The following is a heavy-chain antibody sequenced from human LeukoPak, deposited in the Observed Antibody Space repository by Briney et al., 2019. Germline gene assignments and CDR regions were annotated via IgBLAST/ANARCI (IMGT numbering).Heavy chain of an antibody. Sequence: PSQTLSLTCTVSGGSISSGGYYWSWIRQHPGKGLEWIGYIYYSGSTYYNPSLKSRVTISVDPSKNQFSLKLSSVTAADTAVYYCAGNYYDSSGYYDYWGQGTLVTVSS. J-gene: IGHJ4*02. CDR3: AGNYYDSSGYYDY. CDR2: IYYSGST. V-gene: IGHV4-31*03. D-gene: IGHD3-22*01. CDR1: GGSISSGGYY.